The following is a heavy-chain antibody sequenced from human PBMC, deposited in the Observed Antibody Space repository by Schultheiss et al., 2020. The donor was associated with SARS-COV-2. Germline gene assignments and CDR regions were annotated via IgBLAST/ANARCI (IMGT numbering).Heavy chain of an antibody. CDR2: INPNSGGT. D-gene: IGHD2-15*01. CDR3: AGRYCSGGSCSYYYYMDV. J-gene: IGHJ6*03. V-gene: IGHV1-2*02. Sequence: ASVKVSCKASGYTFTGYYMHWVRQAPGQGLEWMGWINPNSGGTNYAQKFQGRVTMTRDTSISTAYMELSRLRSEDTAVYYCAGRYCSGGSCSYYYYMDVWGKGTTVTVSS. CDR1: GYTFTGYY.